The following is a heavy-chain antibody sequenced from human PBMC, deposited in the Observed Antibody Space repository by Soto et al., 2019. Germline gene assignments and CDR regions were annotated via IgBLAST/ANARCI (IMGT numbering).Heavy chain of an antibody. Sequence: QTGGSLRLSCAASGFTFSSYGMHWVRQAPGKGLEWVAVIWYDGSNKYYADSVKGRFTISRDNSKNTLYLQMNSLRVEDTAVYYCARLQIVVPAANETGNDAFDIWGQGTMVTVSS. J-gene: IGHJ3*02. CDR2: IWYDGSNK. V-gene: IGHV3-33*01. CDR1: GFTFSSYG. CDR3: ARLQIVVPAANETGNDAFDI. D-gene: IGHD2-2*01.